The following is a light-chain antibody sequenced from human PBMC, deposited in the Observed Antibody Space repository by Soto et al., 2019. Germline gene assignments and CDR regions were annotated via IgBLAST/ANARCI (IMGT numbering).Light chain of an antibody. CDR3: TSYTGSNTLEV. Sequence: QSALAQPASVSGSPGQSITISCTGTSSDIGAYNYVSWYRQHPGKAPQLLIYDVNNWPSGVSHRFSGSKSGNTASLTISGLQSEDEADYFCTSYTGSNTLEVFGPGTKSPS. J-gene: IGLJ1*01. CDR2: DVN. CDR1: SSDIGAYNY. V-gene: IGLV2-14*03.